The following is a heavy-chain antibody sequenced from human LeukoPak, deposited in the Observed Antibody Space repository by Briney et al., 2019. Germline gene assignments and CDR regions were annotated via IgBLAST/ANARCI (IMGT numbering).Heavy chain of an antibody. V-gene: IGHV1-18*01. J-gene: IGHJ5*02. CDR1: GYTFTSYG. Sequence: ASVKVSCKASGYTFTSYGISWVRQAPGQGLEWMGWISAYNGNTNYAQKLQGGVTMTTDTSTSTAYMELRSLRSDDTAVYYCARDKFTYYYDSSGYESGFDPWGQGTLVTVSS. D-gene: IGHD3-22*01. CDR3: ARDKFTYYYDSSGYESGFDP. CDR2: ISAYNGNT.